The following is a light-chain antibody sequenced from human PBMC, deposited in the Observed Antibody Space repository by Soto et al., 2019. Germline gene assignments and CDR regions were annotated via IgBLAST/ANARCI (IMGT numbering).Light chain of an antibody. J-gene: IGLJ1*01. CDR3: SSYTSSSTLA. CDR1: SSDVGGYKY. CDR2: DVS. V-gene: IGLV2-14*03. Sequence: QSVLTQPASVSGSPRQSITISCTGTSSDVGGYKYVSWYQQYPAKAPKLMIYDVSNRPSGVSNRFSGSKSGNTASLTISGLQADDEADYYCSSYTSSSTLAFGTGTKVTLL.